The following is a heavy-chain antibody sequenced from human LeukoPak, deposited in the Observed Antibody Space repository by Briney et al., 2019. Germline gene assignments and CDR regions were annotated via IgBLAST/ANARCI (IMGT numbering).Heavy chain of an antibody. J-gene: IGHJ4*02. CDR2: ISGSGGST. CDR3: ATDPTGKQQLSRAY. Sequence: PGGSLRLSCAASGFTFSSYAMSWVRQAPGKGLEWVSAISGSGGSTYYADSVKGRFTISRDNSKNTLYLQMNSLRAEDTAVYYCATDPTGKQQLSRAYWGQGTLVTVSS. CDR1: GFTFSSYA. V-gene: IGHV3-23*01. D-gene: IGHD6-13*01.